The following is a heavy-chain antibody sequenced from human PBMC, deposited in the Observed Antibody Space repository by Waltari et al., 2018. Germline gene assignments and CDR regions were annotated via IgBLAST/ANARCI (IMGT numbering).Heavy chain of an antibody. J-gene: IGHJ3*02. Sequence: VQLQESGPGLGKPSETLSLRCNVSGDSIRIPCWSWIRQAPGKGLEWIGHMYFIGTKDYNPSLKSRVAISIDTSKNHFSLNLRSVTAADTAIYYCARLPRGSVIIGAFDIWGQGTQVTVSS. CDR1: GDSIRIPC. V-gene: IGHV4-59*11. CDR2: MYFIGTK. CDR3: ARLPRGSVIIGAFDI. D-gene: IGHD3-22*01.